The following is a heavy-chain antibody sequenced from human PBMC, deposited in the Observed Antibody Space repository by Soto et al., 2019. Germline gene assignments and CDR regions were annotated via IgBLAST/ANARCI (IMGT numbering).Heavy chain of an antibody. CDR1: GFTFSSYS. D-gene: IGHD3-22*01. CDR2: ISSSSSTI. J-gene: IGHJ5*02. Sequence: HPGGSLRLSCAASGFTFSSYSMNWVRQAPGKGLEWVSYISSSSSTIYYADSVKGRFTISRDNAKNSLYLQMNSLRDEDTAVYYCARYYYDSSGNWFDPWGQGTLVTVSS. CDR3: ARYYYDSSGNWFDP. V-gene: IGHV3-48*02.